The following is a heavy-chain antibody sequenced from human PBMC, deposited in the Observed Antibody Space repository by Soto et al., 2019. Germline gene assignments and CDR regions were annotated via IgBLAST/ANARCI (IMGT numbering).Heavy chain of an antibody. V-gene: IGHV1-69*01. CDR3: AKGGPVYDPVSAAMDV. CDR1: GGTFSNHV. J-gene: IGHJ6*02. Sequence: QVQLVQSGAEVRKSGSSLKVSCKASGGTFSNHVFNWVRQARGQGLEWMGSIIPIFGTTYYAQSFQGRVTITADQSTSTAYMELSSLTSDDAAVYYCAKGGPVYDPVSAAMDVWGQGTSATVS. D-gene: IGHD1-20*01. CDR2: IIPIFGTT.